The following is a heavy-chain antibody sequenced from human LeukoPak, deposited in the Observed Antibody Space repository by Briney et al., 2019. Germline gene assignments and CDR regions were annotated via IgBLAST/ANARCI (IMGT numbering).Heavy chain of an antibody. D-gene: IGHD3-22*01. Sequence: GGSLRLSCAASGFTVSSNYMSWVRQAPGKGLEWVSVIYSGGSTYYAGSVKGRFTISRDNSKNTLYLQMNSLRAEDTAVYYCASMIVVKPTLWFDPWGQGTLVTVSS. J-gene: IGHJ5*02. V-gene: IGHV3-66*01. CDR3: ASMIVVKPTLWFDP. CDR2: IYSGGST. CDR1: GFTVSSNY.